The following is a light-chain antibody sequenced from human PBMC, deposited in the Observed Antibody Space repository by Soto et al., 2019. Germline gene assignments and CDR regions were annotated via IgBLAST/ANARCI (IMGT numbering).Light chain of an antibody. CDR3: SSYTTSSTRV. CDR2: EVS. V-gene: IGLV2-14*01. J-gene: IGLJ3*02. Sequence: QSALTQPASVSGSPGQSITISCTGTSSDVGGYKFVSWYQQHPGKAPKLMIYEVSNRPSGVSNRFSGSKSGNTASLTISGLQAEDEADYDCSSYTTSSTRVFGGGTQLTVL. CDR1: SSDVGGYKF.